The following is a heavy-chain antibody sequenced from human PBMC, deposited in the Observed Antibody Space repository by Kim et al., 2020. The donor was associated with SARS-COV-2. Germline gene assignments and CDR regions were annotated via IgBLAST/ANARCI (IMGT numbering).Heavy chain of an antibody. Sequence: SETLSLTCTVSGGSISSSSYYWGWIRQPPGKGLEWIGSIYYSGSTYYNPSLKSRVTITVDTSKNQFTLKLSSVTAADTAVYYCASTASYYDILTGCYNYYFDYWSQATLVTVST. CDR2: IYYSGST. V-gene: IGHV4-39*06. D-gene: IGHD3-9*01. CDR1: GGSISSSSYY. J-gene: IGHJ4*02. CDR3: ASTASYYDILTGCYNYYFDY.